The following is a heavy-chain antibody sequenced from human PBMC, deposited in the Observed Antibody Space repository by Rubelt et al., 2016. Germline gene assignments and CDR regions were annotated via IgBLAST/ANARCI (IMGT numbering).Heavy chain of an antibody. Sequence: EVQLVESGGGLVKPGGSLKLSCAASGFTFTTAGMTWIRQAPGKGLEWISYISGGMETIYYADSVRGRFTISRDNAKNSLDLQMDSLRAEDTAVYYCARGYLSNSFDYWGQGTLVTVSS. J-gene: IGHJ4*02. D-gene: IGHD4-11*01. CDR1: GFTFTTAG. V-gene: IGHV3-21*05. CDR2: ISGGMETI. CDR3: ARGYLSNSFDY.